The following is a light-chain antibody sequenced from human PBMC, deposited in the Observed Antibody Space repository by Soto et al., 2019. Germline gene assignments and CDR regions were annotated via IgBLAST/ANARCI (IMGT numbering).Light chain of an antibody. Sequence: QSALTQPASVSRSPGQSITISCTGTSSDVGGYNYVSWYQQHPGKAPKLMIYDVSNRPSGVSNRLSGSKSGNTASLTISVLQAEDEADYYCSSYTSSSTYVFGTGTKVTVL. CDR2: DVS. V-gene: IGLV2-14*01. CDR3: SSYTSSSTYV. J-gene: IGLJ1*01. CDR1: SSDVGGYNY.